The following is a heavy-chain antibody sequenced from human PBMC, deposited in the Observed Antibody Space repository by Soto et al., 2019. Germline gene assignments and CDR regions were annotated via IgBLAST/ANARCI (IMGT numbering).Heavy chain of an antibody. D-gene: IGHD6-6*01. V-gene: IGHV3-11*01. CDR3: AVEVYGSSLPTYYDSYGMDV. CDR1: GFTFSDYY. CDR2: ISSSGSTI. Sequence: QVQLVESGGGLVKPGGSLRLSCAASGFTFSDYYMSWIRQAPGKGLEWVSYISSSGSTIYYADSVKGRFTISRDNAKNAMYLLMDSLRAEDTAVYDCAVEVYGSSLPTYYDSYGMDVWGQVATVSVCS. J-gene: IGHJ6*02.